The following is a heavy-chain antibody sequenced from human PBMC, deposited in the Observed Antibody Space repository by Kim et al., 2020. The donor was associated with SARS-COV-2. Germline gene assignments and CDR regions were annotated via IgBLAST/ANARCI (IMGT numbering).Heavy chain of an antibody. CDR3: ARVKNYGEGYYYYGMDV. Sequence: SQTLSLTCTVSGGSISSYYWSWIRQPPGKGLEWIGYIYYSGSTNYNPSLKSRVTISVDTSKNQFSLKLSSVTAADTAVYYCARVKNYGEGYYYYGMDVWGQGTTVTVSS. CDR1: GGSISSYY. CDR2: IYYSGST. V-gene: IGHV4-59*13. J-gene: IGHJ6*02. D-gene: IGHD4-17*01.